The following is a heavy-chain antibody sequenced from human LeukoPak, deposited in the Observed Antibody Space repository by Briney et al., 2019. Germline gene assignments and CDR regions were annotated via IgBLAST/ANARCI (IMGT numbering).Heavy chain of an antibody. J-gene: IGHJ4*02. CDR3: AKGPVSGSRSPLDY. V-gene: IGHV3-30*18. D-gene: IGHD1-26*01. CDR1: GFTFFSYG. CDR2: ISYDGSNK. Sequence: GGSLRLSCAASGFTFFSYGMHWVRQAPGKGLEWVAGISYDGSNKYYVDSVKGRFTISRDNSKSTLYLEMISLRIEDTAVYYCAKGPVSGSRSPLDYWGQGTLVIVSS.